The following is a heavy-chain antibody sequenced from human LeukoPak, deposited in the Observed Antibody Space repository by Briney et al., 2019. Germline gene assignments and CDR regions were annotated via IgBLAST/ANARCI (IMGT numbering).Heavy chain of an antibody. CDR2: IISDGSST. J-gene: IGHJ3*02. D-gene: IGHD6-19*01. Sequence: PGGSLRLSCAASRFTFSSYWMHWVRQAPGKGLVWVSRIISDGSSTSYADSVKGRFTISRDNAKNTLYLQMNSLRAEDTAMYYCAREDVDITVATSGAFDIWGQGTMVTVSS. V-gene: IGHV3-74*01. CDR3: AREDVDITVATSGAFDI. CDR1: RFTFSSYW.